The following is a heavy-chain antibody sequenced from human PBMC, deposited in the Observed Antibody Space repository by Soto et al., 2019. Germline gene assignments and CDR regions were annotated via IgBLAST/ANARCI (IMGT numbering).Heavy chain of an antibody. Sequence: QVQLVESGGGVVQPGRSLRLSCAASGFTFSSYGMHWVRQAPGKGLEWVAVIWYDGSNKYYADSVKGRFTISRDNSMNTLYLQMNSLRAEDTAVYYCARVGLGASLDYWGQGTLVTVSS. CDR1: GFTFSSYG. V-gene: IGHV3-33*01. CDR3: ARVGLGASLDY. J-gene: IGHJ4*02. CDR2: IWYDGSNK. D-gene: IGHD1-26*01.